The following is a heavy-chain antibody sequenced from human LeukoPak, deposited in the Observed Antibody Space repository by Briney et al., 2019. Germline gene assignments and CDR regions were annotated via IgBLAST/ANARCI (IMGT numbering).Heavy chain of an antibody. CDR3: VKVDT. CDR1: GFTFSTSG. D-gene: IGHD5-18*01. J-gene: IGHJ4*02. CDR2: IRNDGNKY. V-gene: IGHV3-30*02. Sequence: GGSLRLSCVVSGFTFSTSGMHWVRQSPGKGLDWVAFIRNDGNKYNYAESVKGRFTISRDNSKNTLYLQMDSLSAEDTAVYYCVKVDTWGQGILVTVSS.